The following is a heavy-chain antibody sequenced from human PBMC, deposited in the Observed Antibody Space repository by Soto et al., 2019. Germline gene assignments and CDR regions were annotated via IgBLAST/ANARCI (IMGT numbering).Heavy chain of an antibody. CDR2: INHSGST. J-gene: IGHJ5*02. D-gene: IGHD7-27*01. CDR1: GGSFSGYY. Sequence: PSETLSLTCAVYGGSFSGYYWSWIRQPPGKGLEWIGEINHSGSTNYNPSPKSRVTISLDTSKNQFSLKLSSVTAADTAVYFCASDSTGWFDPWGQGTLVTVSS. CDR3: ASDSTGWFDP. V-gene: IGHV4-34*01.